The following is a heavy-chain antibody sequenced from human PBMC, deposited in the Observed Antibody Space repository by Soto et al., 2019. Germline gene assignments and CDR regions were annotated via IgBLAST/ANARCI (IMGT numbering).Heavy chain of an antibody. CDR1: GFTVSSYY. D-gene: IGHD6-13*01. CDR2: SYSAGSA. Sequence: EVQLVESGGGLVQPGGSLRLSCAASGFTVSSYYMSWVRQAPGKGLEWVSVSYSAGSADFADSVKGRFTISRDNSKNALYLQMSSLRAEDTAVYYCARVRSSSCHYFDYWGQGTLVTVSA. J-gene: IGHJ4*02. V-gene: IGHV3-66*01. CDR3: ARVRSSSCHYFDY.